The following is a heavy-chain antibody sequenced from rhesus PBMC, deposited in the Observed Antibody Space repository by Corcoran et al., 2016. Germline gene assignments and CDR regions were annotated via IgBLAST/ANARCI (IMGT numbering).Heavy chain of an antibody. Sequence: QVQLQESGPGLVKPSETLSLTCTVSGGSISDSYYWSWIRQPPEKGPEWMGRIYGRRGSTHTHPSLTSRVTISIDPSSTQFTLKLTSVTAADTAVYYCARDTVDIATVTDGLDSWGQGVVVTVSS. CDR3: ARDTVDIATVTDGLDS. CDR1: GGSISDSYY. V-gene: IGHV4-147*01. CDR2: IYGRRGST. D-gene: IGHD5-36*01. J-gene: IGHJ6*01.